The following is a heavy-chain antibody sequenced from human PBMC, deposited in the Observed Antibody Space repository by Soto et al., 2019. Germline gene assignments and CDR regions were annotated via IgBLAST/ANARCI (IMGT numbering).Heavy chain of an antibody. CDR3: AREDYYDSSGLFDY. Sequence: ASVKVSCKASGYTFTGYYMHWVRQAPGQGLEWMGWINPNSGGTNYAQKFQGWVTMTRDTSISTAYMELSRLRPDDTAVYYCAREDYYDSSGLFDYWGQGTLVTVSS. CDR1: GYTFTGYY. J-gene: IGHJ4*02. CDR2: INPNSGGT. V-gene: IGHV1-2*04. D-gene: IGHD3-22*01.